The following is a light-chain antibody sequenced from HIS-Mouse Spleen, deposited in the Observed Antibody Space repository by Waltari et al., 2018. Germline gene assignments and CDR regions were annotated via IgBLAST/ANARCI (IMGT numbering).Light chain of an antibody. Sequence: DIQMTQSPSSLSASVGDRVTITCRASQSISSYLNWYQQKPGKAPKLLIYAESSLQSGVPSRVSGSGSGTEFTLTISSLQPEDFATYYCQQSYSTPPQRSAYTFGQGTKLEIK. V-gene: IGKV1-39*01. J-gene: IGKJ2*01. CDR3: QQSYSTPPQRSAYT. CDR2: AES. CDR1: QSISSY.